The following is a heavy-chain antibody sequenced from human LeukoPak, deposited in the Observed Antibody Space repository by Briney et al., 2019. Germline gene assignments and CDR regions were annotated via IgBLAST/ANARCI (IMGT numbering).Heavy chain of an antibody. CDR2: INPNSGGT. CDR3: ARFSGGRKGGFDY. J-gene: IGHJ4*02. CDR1: GYTFTGYY. D-gene: IGHD2-15*01. Sequence: ASVKVSCKASGYTFTGYYMHWVRQAPGQGLEWMGWINPNSGGTNYAQKFQGRVTMTRDTSISTAYMELSRLRSDDTAVYYCARFSGGRKGGFDYWGQGTLVTVSP. V-gene: IGHV1-2*02.